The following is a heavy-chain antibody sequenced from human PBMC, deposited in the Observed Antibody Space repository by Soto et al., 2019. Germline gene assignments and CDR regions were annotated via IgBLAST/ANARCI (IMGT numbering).Heavy chain of an antibody. CDR3: TTERLVRGAMLDAFDI. Sequence: DVQLVESGGGLVRPGGSLRLSCAASGFTFSNAWMYWVRQAPGKGLEWVGRIKTKTDGATTDYAAPVQGRFTISRDDSRNTLFLHMNTLRTEDTGVYYCTTERLVRGAMLDAFDIWGQGTRVTVSS. V-gene: IGHV3-15*07. J-gene: IGHJ3*02. CDR1: GFTFSNAW. CDR2: IKTKTDGATT. D-gene: IGHD3-16*01.